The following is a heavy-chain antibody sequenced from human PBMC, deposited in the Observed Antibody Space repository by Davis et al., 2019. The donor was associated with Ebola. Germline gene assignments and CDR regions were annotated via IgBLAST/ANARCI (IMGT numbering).Heavy chain of an antibody. CDR2: IKQDGSEK. V-gene: IGHV3-7*03. CDR1: GFTFSRYW. Sequence: GESLKISCAASGFTFSRYWMSWVRQAPGKGLEWVANIKQDGSEKYYVDSVKGRFTISRENAKNSLYLQMNSLRAEDTAVYYCARAIRFLEWLPYFDYWGQGTLVTVSS. D-gene: IGHD3-3*01. CDR3: ARAIRFLEWLPYFDY. J-gene: IGHJ4*02.